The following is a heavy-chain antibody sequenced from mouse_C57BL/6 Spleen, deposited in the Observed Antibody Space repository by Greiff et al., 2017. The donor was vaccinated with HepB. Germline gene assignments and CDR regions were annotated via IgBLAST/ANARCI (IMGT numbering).Heavy chain of an antibody. V-gene: IGHV10-1*01. J-gene: IGHJ4*01. CDR1: GFSFNTYA. CDR3: VRHGGSSGYGDY. Sequence: EVQLVESGGGLVQPKGSLKLSCAASGFSFNTYAMNWVRQAPGKGLEWVARIRSKSNNYATYYADSVKDRFTISRDDSESMLYLQMNNLKTEDTAMYYCVRHGGSSGYGDYWGQGTSVTVSS. CDR2: IRSKSNNYAT. D-gene: IGHD3-2*02.